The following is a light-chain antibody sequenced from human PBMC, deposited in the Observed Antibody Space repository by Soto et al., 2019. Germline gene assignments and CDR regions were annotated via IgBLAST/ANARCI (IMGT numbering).Light chain of an antibody. Sequence: DLQLTQSPSFLSASVGDRVTITCRASQGISSYFAWYQQKPGKAPKLLIYAVSALQSGVPSRFGGSASGTEFTLTISSLQPADFATYYCQQLNSYRLTFGGGTKVEIK. CDR3: QQLNSYRLT. J-gene: IGKJ4*01. V-gene: IGKV1-9*01. CDR1: QGISSY. CDR2: AVS.